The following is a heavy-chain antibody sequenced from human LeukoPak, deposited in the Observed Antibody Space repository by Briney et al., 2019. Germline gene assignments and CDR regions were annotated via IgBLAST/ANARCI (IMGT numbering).Heavy chain of an antibody. CDR3: ARVYARGWYWDFDY. D-gene: IGHD6-19*01. CDR2: ISYDGSNK. V-gene: IGHV3-30*04. CDR1: GFTFSSYA. Sequence: GGSLRLSCAASGFTFSSYAMHWVRQAPGKGLEWVAVISYDGSNKYYADSVKGRFTISRDNSKNTLYLQMNSLRAEDTAVYYCARVYARGWYWDFDYWGQGTLVTVSS. J-gene: IGHJ4*02.